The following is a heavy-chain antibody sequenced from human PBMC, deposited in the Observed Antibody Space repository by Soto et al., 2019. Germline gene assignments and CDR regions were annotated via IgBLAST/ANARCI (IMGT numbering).Heavy chain of an antibody. J-gene: IGHJ6*02. V-gene: IGHV4-59*12. CDR1: GGSISSYY. CDR3: AREGIAAADTGMDV. Sequence: SETLSLTCNVAGGSISSYYWSWIRQPPGKGLEWIGYIYYSGSNKYNPSLNSRVTMSVDTSKNQFSLKVSSVTAADTAVYYCAREGIAAADTGMDVWGQGTTVSVSS. CDR2: IYYSGSN. D-gene: IGHD6-13*01.